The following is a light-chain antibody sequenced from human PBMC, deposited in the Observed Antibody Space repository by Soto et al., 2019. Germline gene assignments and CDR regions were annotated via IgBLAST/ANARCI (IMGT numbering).Light chain of an antibody. CDR1: QSVSTN. Sequence: EIAMTQSPATLSVSPGERATLSCRASQSVSTNLAWYQQKPGQAPRLLIYGASTRATGIPARFSGSGSGTEFTLTISSLQSEDFAVYYCQQYNNWPQWTFGQGTKVGIK. CDR3: QQYNNWPQWT. J-gene: IGKJ1*01. V-gene: IGKV3-15*01. CDR2: GAS.